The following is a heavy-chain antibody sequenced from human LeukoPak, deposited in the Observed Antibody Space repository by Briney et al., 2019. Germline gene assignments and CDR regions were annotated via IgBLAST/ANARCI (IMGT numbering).Heavy chain of an antibody. CDR3: ARVSSSSSEIDY. CDR1: GGSISSYY. CDR2: IYYSGST. Sequence: SETLSLTCTVSGGSISSYYWSWIRQPPGKGLEWIGYIYYSGSTNYNPSLKSRVTISVDTSKNQFSLKLSSVTAADTAVYYCARVSSSSSEIDYWGQGTLVTVSS. D-gene: IGHD6-6*01. J-gene: IGHJ4*02. V-gene: IGHV4-59*01.